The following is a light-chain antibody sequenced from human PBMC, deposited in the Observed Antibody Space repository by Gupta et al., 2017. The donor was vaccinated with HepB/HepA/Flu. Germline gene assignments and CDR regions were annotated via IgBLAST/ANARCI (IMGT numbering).Light chain of an antibody. CDR1: RSNIGKYN. Sequence: QSVLTQPPSASGTPGQRVTISCSGSRSNIGKYNVYWYQQVPGTAPKLLIYRNNQRPSGVPDRFSGSKSGTSASLAISELRSEDEADYYCAAWDDSLWGLFGGGTKLTVL. CDR2: RNN. J-gene: IGLJ2*01. V-gene: IGLV1-47*01. CDR3: AAWDDSLWGL.